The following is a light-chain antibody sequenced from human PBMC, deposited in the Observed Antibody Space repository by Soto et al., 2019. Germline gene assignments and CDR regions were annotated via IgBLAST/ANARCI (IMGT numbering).Light chain of an antibody. J-gene: IGKJ1*01. CDR2: GAS. CDR1: QTITTY. V-gene: IGKV3-20*01. CDR3: QQYHSSPRT. Sequence: EIVLTQSPATLSLSPGERATLSCRASQTITTYLAWYQQKPGQPPRLLIYGASNRATGIPARFSGSGSGTDFTPTISRLEPEDFAVYYCQQYHSSPRTFGQGTKVDI.